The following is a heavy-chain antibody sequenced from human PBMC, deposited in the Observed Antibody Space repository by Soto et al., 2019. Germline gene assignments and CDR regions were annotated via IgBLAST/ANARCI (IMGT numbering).Heavy chain of an antibody. CDR2: INPDNGNT. V-gene: IGHV1-3*01. J-gene: IGHJ3*01. CDR3: ARDILSVGPRSNYALDV. Sequence: QVQLVQSGAEVRKPGASVNISCWASGFTFGDNLINWVRQVPGQSLEWMGWINPDNGNTKYSQTSQRRVTISRHSSASIAYVQVTDLTSDDTAVYYCARDILSVGPRSNYALDVWGLGTMVTVSS. D-gene: IGHD2-8*02. CDR1: GFTFGDNL.